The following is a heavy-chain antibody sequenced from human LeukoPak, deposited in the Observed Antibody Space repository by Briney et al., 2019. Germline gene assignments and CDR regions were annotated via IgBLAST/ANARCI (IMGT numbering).Heavy chain of an antibody. CDR2: INRNGGCT. D-gene: IGHD7-27*01. J-gene: IGHJ4*02. V-gene: IGHV3-20*04. CDR1: GFTFDDYG. CDR3: ARVFNWGGGNYFGY. Sequence: GGSLRLSCAASGFTFDDYGMSWVRQAPGKGLEWVSGINRNGGCTGYADSVKGRSTISRDNAKNSLYLQMNSLRAEDTALYYCARVFNWGGGNYFGYLGQGTLVTVSS.